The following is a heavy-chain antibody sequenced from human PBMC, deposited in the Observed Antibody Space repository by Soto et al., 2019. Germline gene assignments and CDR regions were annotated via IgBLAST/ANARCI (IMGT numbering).Heavy chain of an antibody. CDR1: GGSIMYYY. J-gene: IGHJ4*02. CDR2: ICYSGST. V-gene: IGHV4-59*12. D-gene: IGHD2-2*01. Sequence: SETLPLTCTVSGGSIMYYYWSWIRQQPGKGLEGIGYICYSGSTNSTPSLKSRVTISVDTSKTQFSLKLSSVTAADTAVYYCARGEFCSSTSCYIASPKLDYWGQGTLVTVSS. CDR3: ARGEFCSSTSCYIASPKLDY.